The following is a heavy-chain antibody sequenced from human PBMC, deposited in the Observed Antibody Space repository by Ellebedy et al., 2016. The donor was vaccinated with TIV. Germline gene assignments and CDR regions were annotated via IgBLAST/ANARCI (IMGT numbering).Heavy chain of an antibody. J-gene: IGHJ3*01. CDR3: ARLRYTSGWYAAFDV. V-gene: IGHV4-4*02. D-gene: IGHD6-19*01. Sequence: MPSETLSLTCAVSGGSISSNNWWGWVRQSPGKGLAWIGERSHSGRTSYNPSLKSRVTISLDKSKSQFYLKVRSVTAADTAVYYCARLRYTSGWYAAFDVWGQGTMVTVSS. CDR1: GGSISSNNW. CDR2: RSHSGRT.